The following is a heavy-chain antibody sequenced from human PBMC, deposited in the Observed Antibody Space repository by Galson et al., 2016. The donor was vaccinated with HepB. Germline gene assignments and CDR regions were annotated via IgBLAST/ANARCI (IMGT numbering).Heavy chain of an antibody. CDR1: GYSFTSFW. CDR2: IYPGDSDA. CDR3: ARETDPYFFDY. Sequence: QSGAEVKKPGESLTISCKGSGYSFTSFWIAWVRQMPGDGLEWMGLIYPGDSDARYSPSFRGQVTLSADKSINTAYLQWSSLKASDTAIYYCARETDPYFFDYWGHGTLVTVSS. V-gene: IGHV5-51*01. J-gene: IGHJ4*01.